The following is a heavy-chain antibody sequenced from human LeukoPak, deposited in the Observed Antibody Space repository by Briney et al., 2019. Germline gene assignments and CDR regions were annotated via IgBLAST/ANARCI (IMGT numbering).Heavy chain of an antibody. D-gene: IGHD2-2*01. CDR3: TRYQLADVYYYYYMDV. V-gene: IGHV3-23*01. J-gene: IGHJ6*03. Sequence: GESLKISCNASGYSFTSYWIAWVRQAPGEGLEWVSAISGGGSSTYFADSVKGRFSISRDNSKHTLYLQMNSLRAEDTAVYYCTRYQLADVYYYYYMDVWGKGTTVTVSS. CDR1: GYSFTSYW. CDR2: ISGGGSST.